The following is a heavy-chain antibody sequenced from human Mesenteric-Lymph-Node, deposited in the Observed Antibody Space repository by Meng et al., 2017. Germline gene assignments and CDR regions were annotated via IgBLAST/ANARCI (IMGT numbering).Heavy chain of an antibody. CDR1: GGSFSGYY. Sequence: GSLRLSCAVYGGSFSGYYWSWIRQPPGKGLEWIGEINHSGSTNYNPSLKSRVTISVDTSKNQFSLKLSSVTAADTAVYYCAREKGITMVRGVIMGYAFDIWGQGTMVTVSS. J-gene: IGHJ3*02. CDR2: INHSGST. CDR3: AREKGITMVRGVIMGYAFDI. D-gene: IGHD3-10*01. V-gene: IGHV4-34*01.